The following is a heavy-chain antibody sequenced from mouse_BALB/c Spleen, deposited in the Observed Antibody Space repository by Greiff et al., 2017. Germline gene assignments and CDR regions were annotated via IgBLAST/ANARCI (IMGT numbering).Heavy chain of an antibody. Sequence: DVMLVESGGGLVKLGGSLKLSCAASGFTFSSYYMSWVRQTPEKRLELVAAINSNGGSTYYPDTVKGRFTISRDNAKNTLYLQMSSLKSEDTALYYCARGNPLTTALFDYWGQGTTLTVSS. CDR2: INSNGGST. CDR1: GFTFSSYY. CDR3: ARGNPLTTALFDY. D-gene: IGHD1-2*01. V-gene: IGHV5-6-2*01. J-gene: IGHJ2*01.